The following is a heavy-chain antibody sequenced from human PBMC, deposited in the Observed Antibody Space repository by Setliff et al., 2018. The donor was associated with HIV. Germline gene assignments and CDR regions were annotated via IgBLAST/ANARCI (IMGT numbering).Heavy chain of an antibody. J-gene: IGHJ6*03. D-gene: IGHD3-16*01. V-gene: IGHV1-2*06. Sequence: ASVKDSCKASGYTFTSYGISWVRQAPGQGLEWMGRINPKSGGTNSALKFQGRVTMTRDTSISTAYMELSRLRSDDTAVYYCARDGGGPGDYYYYYMDVWAKGTTVTVSS. CDR1: GYTFTSYG. CDR2: INPKSGGT. CDR3: ARDGGGPGDYYYYYMDV.